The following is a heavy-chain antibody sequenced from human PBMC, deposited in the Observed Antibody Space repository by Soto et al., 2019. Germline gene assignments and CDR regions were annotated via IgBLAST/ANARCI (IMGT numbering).Heavy chain of an antibody. CDR2: ISYDGSNK. CDR1: GFTFSSYA. Sequence: GGSLRLSCAASGFTFSSYAMHWVRQAPGKGLEWVAVISYDGSNKYYADSVKGRFTISRDNSKNTLYLQMNSLRAEDTAVYYCARDGDYDSSGYYPHGRFDYWGQGTLVTVSS. V-gene: IGHV3-30-3*01. CDR3: ARDGDYDSSGYYPHGRFDY. D-gene: IGHD3-22*01. J-gene: IGHJ4*02.